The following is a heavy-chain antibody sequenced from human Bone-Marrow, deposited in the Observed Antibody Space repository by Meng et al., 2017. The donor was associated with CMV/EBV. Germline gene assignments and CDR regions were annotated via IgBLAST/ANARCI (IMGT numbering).Heavy chain of an antibody. CDR1: GYTFTSYG. CDR2: ISAYNGNT. CDR3: ARGKYYFDNSGYYYY. J-gene: IGHJ4*02. D-gene: IGHD3-22*01. V-gene: IGHV1-18*01. Sequence: ASVKVSCKASGYTFTSYGISWVRQAPGQGLEWMGWISAYNGNTDYAQKLQGRVTMTTDTSTSTAYMELRSLRSDDTAVYYCARGKYYFDNSGYYYYWRQGTLVTVSS.